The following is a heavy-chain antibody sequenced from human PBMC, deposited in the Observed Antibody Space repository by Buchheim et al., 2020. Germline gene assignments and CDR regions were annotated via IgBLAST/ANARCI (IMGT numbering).Heavy chain of an antibody. Sequence: QVQLVESGGGVVQPGRSLRLSCAASGFTFSSYGMHWVRQAPGKGLEWVAVISYDGSNKYYADSVKGRFTTSRDNSKNTLYLQMNSLRAEDTAVYYCAALFPREGVGATYYYYYGMDVWGQGTT. CDR2: ISYDGSNK. V-gene: IGHV3-30*03. D-gene: IGHD1-26*01. J-gene: IGHJ6*02. CDR3: AALFPREGVGATYYYYYGMDV. CDR1: GFTFSSYG.